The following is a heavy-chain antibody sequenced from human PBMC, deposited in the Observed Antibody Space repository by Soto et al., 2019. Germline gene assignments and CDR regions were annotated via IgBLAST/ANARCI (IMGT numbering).Heavy chain of an antibody. J-gene: IGHJ6*02. CDR2: ILYDGSKK. CDR1: GFSFSSYG. V-gene: IGHV3-30*18. CDR3: VKDGTSYYYYGMDV. Sequence: GGSLRLSCAASGFSFSSYGVRWVRQAPGKGLEWVAVILYDGSKKYYADSVKGRFTISRDNSKNTLYLQMSSLRAEDTALYYCVKDGTSYYYYGMDVWGQGTTVTVSS.